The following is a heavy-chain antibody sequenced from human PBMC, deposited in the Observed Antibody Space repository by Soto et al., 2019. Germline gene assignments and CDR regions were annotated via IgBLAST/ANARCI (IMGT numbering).Heavy chain of an antibody. D-gene: IGHD5-18*01. CDR1: GGSISSSSYY. CDR2: IYYSGST. V-gene: IGHV4-39*01. Sequence: QLQLQESGPGLVKPSETLSLTCTVSGGSISSSSYYWGWIRQPPGKGLEWIGNIYYSGSTYYKPSLKSRATISVDTSMNQFSLKLSSVTAADTAVYYCARHELWLRDWGQGTLVTVSS. J-gene: IGHJ1*01. CDR3: ARHELWLRD.